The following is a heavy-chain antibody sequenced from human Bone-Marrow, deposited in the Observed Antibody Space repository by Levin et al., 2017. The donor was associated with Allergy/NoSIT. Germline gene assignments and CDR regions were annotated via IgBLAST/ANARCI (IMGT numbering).Heavy chain of an antibody. D-gene: IGHD3-22*01. CDR1: GFSLSSRGEG. Sequence: ESGPTLVTSTQTLTLTCTFSGFSLSSRGEGVGWFRQPPGKALEWLGIIYWDASDNHKRYVNDRLTITADTSESQVVLRMTHMAPEDTATYFCEHRHAVNYYDNFWFDSWGQGAQVTVSS. V-gene: IGHV2-5*02. CDR3: EHRHAVNYYDNFWFDS. CDR2: IYWDASD. J-gene: IGHJ5*01.